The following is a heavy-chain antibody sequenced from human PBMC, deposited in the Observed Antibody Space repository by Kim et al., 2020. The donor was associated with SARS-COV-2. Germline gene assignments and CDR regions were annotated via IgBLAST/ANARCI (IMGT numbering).Heavy chain of an antibody. CDR1: GFTFSSYA. J-gene: IGHJ3*02. V-gene: IGHV3-23*01. CDR3: AKDGGAYSSSWYWDAFDI. CDR2: ISGSGGST. Sequence: GGSLRLSCAASGFTFSSYAMSWVRQAPGKGLEWVSAISGSGGSTYYADSVKGRFTISRDNSKNTLYLQMNSLRAEDTAVYYCAKDGGAYSSSWYWDAFDIWGQGTMVTVSS. D-gene: IGHD6-13*01.